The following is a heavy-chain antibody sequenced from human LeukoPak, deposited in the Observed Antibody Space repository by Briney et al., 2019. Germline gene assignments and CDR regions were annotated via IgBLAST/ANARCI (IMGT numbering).Heavy chain of an antibody. D-gene: IGHD3-10*01. CDR1: GGSISSYY. Sequence: PSETLSLTCTVSGGSISSYYWSWIRQPPGKGLEWIGNIYYSGSTNYNPSLKSRVTISVDTSKNQFSLKLSSVTAADTAVYYCARVVRGLTVVYYYMDVWGKGTTVTISS. V-gene: IGHV4-59*08. CDR2: IYYSGST. J-gene: IGHJ6*03. CDR3: ARVVRGLTVVYYYMDV.